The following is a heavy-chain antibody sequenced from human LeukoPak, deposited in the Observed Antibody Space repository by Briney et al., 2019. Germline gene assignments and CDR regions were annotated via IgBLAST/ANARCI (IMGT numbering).Heavy chain of an antibody. J-gene: IGHJ4*02. Sequence: GGSLRLSCAASGFTFSSYSMNWVRQAPGKGLEWVSYISSSSSTIYYADSVKGRFTISRDNAKNSLYLQMNSLRAEDTAVYYCASDYDFWSGYYTGFDYWGQGTLVTVSS. CDR3: ASDYDFWSGYYTGFDY. CDR2: ISSSSSTI. D-gene: IGHD3-3*01. CDR1: GFTFSSYS. V-gene: IGHV3-48*04.